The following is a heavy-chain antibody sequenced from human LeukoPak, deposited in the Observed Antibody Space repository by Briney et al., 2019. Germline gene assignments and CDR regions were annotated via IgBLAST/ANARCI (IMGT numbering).Heavy chain of an antibody. CDR1: GGSISSNSYY. CDR2: IYYSGST. CDR3: ASCGEYYDSSVDLYAFDI. D-gene: IGHD3-22*01. V-gene: IGHV4-30-4*01. Sequence: PSETLSLTCTVSGGSISSNSYYWSWVRQPPGKGLEWSGYIYYSGSTYYNPSLKSRVTISVDTSKNQFSLKLSSVTAADTAVYYCASCGEYYDSSVDLYAFDIWGQGTMVTVSS. J-gene: IGHJ3*02.